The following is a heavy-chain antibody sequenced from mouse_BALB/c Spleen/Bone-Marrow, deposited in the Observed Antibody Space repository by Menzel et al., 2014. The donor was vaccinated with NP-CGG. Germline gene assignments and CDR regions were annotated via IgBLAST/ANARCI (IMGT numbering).Heavy chain of an antibody. Sequence: VQLQQSGAELVRPGSSVKISCKASGYAFSSYWMNWVKQRPGQGLEWIGQIYPGDGDTNYNGKFKGKATLTADKSSSAAYMQLRSLTSEDSAGYFCARHYGNYFDYWGQGTTLTVSP. CDR3: ARHYGNYFDY. D-gene: IGHD2-1*01. J-gene: IGHJ2*01. V-gene: IGHV1-80*01. CDR2: IYPGDGDT. CDR1: GYAFSSYW.